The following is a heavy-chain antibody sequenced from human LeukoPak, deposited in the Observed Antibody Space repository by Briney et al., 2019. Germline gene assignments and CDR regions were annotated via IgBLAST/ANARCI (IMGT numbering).Heavy chain of an antibody. J-gene: IGHJ4*02. Sequence: PGGSLRLSCAASGFTFSSYSMNWVRQAPGKGLEWVSSISSSSSYIYYADSVKGRFTISRDNAKNTLYMQMNSLRAEDTAVYYCARGGSGANDYWGQGTLVTVSS. D-gene: IGHD2-15*01. CDR1: GFTFSSYS. CDR3: ARGGSGANDY. V-gene: IGHV3-21*01. CDR2: ISSSSSYI.